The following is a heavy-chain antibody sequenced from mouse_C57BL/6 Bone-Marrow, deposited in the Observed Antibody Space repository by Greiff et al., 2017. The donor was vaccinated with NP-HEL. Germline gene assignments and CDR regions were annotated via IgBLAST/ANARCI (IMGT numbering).Heavy chain of an antibody. D-gene: IGHD1-1*01. Sequence: DVHLVESEGGLVQPGSSMKLSCTASGFTFSDYYMAWVRQVPEKGLEWVANINYDGSSTYYLDSLKSRFIISRDNAKNILYLQMCSLKSEDTATYYCAIGPSRFYGSSYGYAMDYWGQGTSVTVSS. J-gene: IGHJ4*01. CDR2: INYDGSST. CDR1: GFTFSDYY. CDR3: AIGPSRFYGSSYGYAMDY. V-gene: IGHV5-16*01.